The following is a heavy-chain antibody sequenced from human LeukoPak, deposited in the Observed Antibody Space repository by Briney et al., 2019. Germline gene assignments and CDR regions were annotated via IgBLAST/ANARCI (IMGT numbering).Heavy chain of an antibody. CDR3: AREVVDYYYYMDV. V-gene: IGHV4-59*01. Sequence: PSETLSLTCTVSGGSIRSYYWNWIRQPPGKGLEWIGYIHYSGSTKNNPSLKSRVTISADTSKNQFSLKLSSVTPADTAVYYCAREVVDYYYYMDVWGKGTTVTVSS. J-gene: IGHJ6*03. D-gene: IGHD2-15*01. CDR2: IHYSGST. CDR1: GGSIRSYY.